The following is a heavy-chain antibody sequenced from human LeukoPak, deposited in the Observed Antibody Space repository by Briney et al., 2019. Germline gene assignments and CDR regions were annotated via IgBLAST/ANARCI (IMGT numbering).Heavy chain of an antibody. CDR3: TRGWGSSGPGDF. CDR1: GFTFSTYW. V-gene: IGHV3-7*01. J-gene: IGHJ4*02. Sequence: GGSLRLSCVVSGFTFSTYWMSWVRQAPGKGLEWVANIKQDGSEKYYVDSVKGRFTISRDNAKNSLYLQVDSLGDEDTGVYYCTRGWGSSGPGDFWGPGTLDTVSS. D-gene: IGHD6-19*01. CDR2: IKQDGSEK.